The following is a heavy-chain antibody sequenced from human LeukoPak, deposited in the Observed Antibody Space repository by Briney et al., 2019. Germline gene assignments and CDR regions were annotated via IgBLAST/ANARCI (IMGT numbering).Heavy chain of an antibody. J-gene: IGHJ3*02. CDR1: GASISSYY. D-gene: IGHD3-10*01. V-gene: IGHV4-4*07. Sequence: AETLSLTCTVSGASISSYYWSWIRQPAGKGLECVGRISTSGSTNYNPSLKGRVTVSLDTSKNQFPLKLTSVTGADTAMYYCARGSYYGSGTTKSAFDIWGQGTMVTVSS. CDR3: ARGSYYGSGTTKSAFDI. CDR2: ISTSGST.